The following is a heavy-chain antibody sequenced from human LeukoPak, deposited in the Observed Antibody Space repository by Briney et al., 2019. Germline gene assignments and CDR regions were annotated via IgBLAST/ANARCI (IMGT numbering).Heavy chain of an antibody. CDR1: GFTVSSNY. V-gene: IGHV3-66*01. D-gene: IGHD6-6*01. J-gene: IGHJ4*02. CDR3: ASWVSSSHYFDY. Sequence: GGSLRLSCAASGFTVSSNYMSWVRQAPGKGLEWVSVIYSGGSTYYADSVKGRFTISRDNSKNTLYLQMNSLRAEDTAVYYCASWVSSSHYFDYWGQGTLVTVSS. CDR2: IYSGGST.